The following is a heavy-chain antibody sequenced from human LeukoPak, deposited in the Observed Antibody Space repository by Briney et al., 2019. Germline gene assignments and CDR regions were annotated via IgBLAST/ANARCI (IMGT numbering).Heavy chain of an antibody. Sequence: PGGSLRLSCAASGFTFSSSAMSWVRQVPGKGLEWVLGISASGGSTSYADSVRGRFTISRDNSKNTLYVQMNSLRAEDTAVYYCARAGSNQLLYFEDYYYGMDVWGQGTTVTVSS. CDR2: ISASGGST. CDR3: ARAGSNQLLYFEDYYYGMDV. D-gene: IGHD2-2*02. J-gene: IGHJ6*02. CDR1: GFTFSSSA. V-gene: IGHV3-23*01.